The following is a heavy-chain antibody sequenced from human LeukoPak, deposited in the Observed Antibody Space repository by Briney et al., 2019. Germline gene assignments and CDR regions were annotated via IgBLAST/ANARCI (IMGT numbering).Heavy chain of an antibody. V-gene: IGHV3-23*01. CDR1: GFTFSSYG. J-gene: IGHJ5*02. Sequence: PGGSLRLSCAASGFTFSSYGMSWVRQAPGKGLEWVSAISGSGGSTYYADSVKGRFTISRDNYKNTLYLQMNSLRAEDAAVYYCAKDMVRGVINWFDPWGQGTLVTVSS. D-gene: IGHD3-10*01. CDR2: ISGSGGST. CDR3: AKDMVRGVINWFDP.